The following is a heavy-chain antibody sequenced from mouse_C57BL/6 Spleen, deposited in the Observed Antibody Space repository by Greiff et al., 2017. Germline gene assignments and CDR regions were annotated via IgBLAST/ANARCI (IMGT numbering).Heavy chain of an antibody. Sequence: VQLQQPGPELVKPGASVKISCKASGYSFTGYYMNWVKQSPDKSLEWIGEINPSTGGTTYNQKFKAKATLTVDKSSSTAYMQLKSLTAEDSAVCYCAREYFYYWGQGTTLTVSS. J-gene: IGHJ2*01. V-gene: IGHV1-42*01. CDR3: AREYFYY. CDR2: INPSTGGT. CDR1: GYSFTGYY.